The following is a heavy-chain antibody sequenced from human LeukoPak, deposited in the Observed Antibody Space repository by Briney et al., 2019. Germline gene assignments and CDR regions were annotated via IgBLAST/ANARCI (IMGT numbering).Heavy chain of an antibody. CDR1: GYTFTGYY. V-gene: IGHV1-2*02. J-gene: IGHJ6*03. Sequence: ASVKVSCKASGYTFTGYYMHWVRQAPGQGLEWMGWINPNSGGTNYAQKIQGRVTMTTDTSTSTAYMELRSLRSEDTAVYYCARGKTTVYYYYYYMDVWGKGTTVTVSS. CDR2: INPNSGGT. CDR3: ARGKTTVYYYYYYMDV. D-gene: IGHD4-11*01.